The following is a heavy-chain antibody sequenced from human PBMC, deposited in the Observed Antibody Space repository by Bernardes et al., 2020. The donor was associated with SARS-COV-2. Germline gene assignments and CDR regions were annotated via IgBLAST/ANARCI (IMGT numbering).Heavy chain of an antibody. J-gene: IGHJ6*02. CDR1: GGTFSSYT. CDR2: IIPILGIA. D-gene: IGHD3-3*01. CDR3: ARDPTHDFWSGSPSMDV. Sequence: SVKVSCKASGGTFSSYTISWVRQAPGQGLEWMGRIIPILGIANYAQKFQGRVTITADKSTSTAYMELSSLRSEDTAVYYCARDPTHDFWSGSPSMDVWGQGTTVTVSS. V-gene: IGHV1-69*04.